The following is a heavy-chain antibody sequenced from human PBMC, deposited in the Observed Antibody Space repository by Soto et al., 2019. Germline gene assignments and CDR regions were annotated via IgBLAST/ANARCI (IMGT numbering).Heavy chain of an antibody. J-gene: IGHJ5*02. CDR1: GFTFSSYR. Sequence: WVTLRLSCSASGFTFSSYRIHWVRHGQGQGLERVSVISFDESNKYYADSWKGRFTISRDNSKNTQFLLMNSSRAADTAALYCAKDGDSSSWGRNWFDPWGQGTLVTVSS. CDR2: ISFDESNK. CDR3: AKDGDSSSWGRNWFDP. V-gene: IGHV3-30*18. D-gene: IGHD6-13*01.